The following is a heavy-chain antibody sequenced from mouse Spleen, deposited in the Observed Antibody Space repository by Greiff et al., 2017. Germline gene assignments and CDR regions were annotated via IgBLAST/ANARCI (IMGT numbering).Heavy chain of an antibody. D-gene: IGHD1-1*01. CDR1: GFNIKDTY. CDR3: ARSSLYGSSYYAMDY. J-gene: IGHJ4*01. CDR2: IDPANGNT. Sequence: VQLQQSGAELVKPGASVKLSCTASGFNIKDTYMHWVKQRPEQGLEWIGRIDPANGNTKYDPKFQGKATITADTSSNTAYLQLSSLTSEDTAVYYCARSSLYGSSYYAMDYWGQGTSVTVSS. V-gene: IGHV14-3*02.